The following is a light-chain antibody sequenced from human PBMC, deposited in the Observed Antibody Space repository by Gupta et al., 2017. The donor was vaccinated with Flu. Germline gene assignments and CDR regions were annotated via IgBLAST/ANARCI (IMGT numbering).Light chain of an antibody. V-gene: IGLV2-8*01. CDR1: SSDVGGYNY. CDR2: EVN. CDR3: SSYTGSNNCVV. Sequence: SSDVGGYNYVSWYQQHPGKAPKYLIFEVNKRPSGVPDRFSGPKSGNTASLTVSGLQAEDEADYYCSSYTGSNNCVVFGGGTKLTVL. J-gene: IGLJ3*02.